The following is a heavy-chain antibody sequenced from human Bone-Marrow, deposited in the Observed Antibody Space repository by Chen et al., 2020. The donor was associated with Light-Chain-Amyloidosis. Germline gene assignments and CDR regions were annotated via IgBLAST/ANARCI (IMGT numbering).Heavy chain of an antibody. J-gene: IGHJ4*02. CDR2: FDPEEEEM. Sequence: QVPLVQSGAEVKRPGASVKVSCKVSGDSLTALAIHWVRQAPGKGLEWVGGFDPEEEEMMYGQKFQGRVRMIEDTSTETAYMELTSLTSEDTAIYYCATDVDVGDYYETGFNYWGQGTLVTVSS. CDR1: GDSLTALA. D-gene: IGHD3-22*01. CDR3: ATDVDVGDYYETGFNY. V-gene: IGHV1-24*01.